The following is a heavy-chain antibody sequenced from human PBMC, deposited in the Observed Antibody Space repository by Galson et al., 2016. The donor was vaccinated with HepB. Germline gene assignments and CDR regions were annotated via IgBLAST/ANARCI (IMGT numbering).Heavy chain of an antibody. D-gene: IGHD6-19*01. Sequence: SETLSLTCSISGGSISSFYWSWIRQTPGKGLEWLGYIYYSGSTYYNPSLKSRVTISVDTSTKQFSLKLSSVTPEDTAVYYCARVAVTGNYYYYGVDVWGQGTTVTVSS. CDR3: ARVAVTGNYYYYGVDV. CDR1: GGSISSFY. CDR2: IYYSGST. V-gene: IGHV4-59*12. J-gene: IGHJ6*02.